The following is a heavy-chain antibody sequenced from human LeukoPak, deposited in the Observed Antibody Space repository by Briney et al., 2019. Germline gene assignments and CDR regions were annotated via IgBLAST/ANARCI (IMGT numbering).Heavy chain of an antibody. CDR2: ITNSGDFV. Sequence: PGRSLRLSCAASGFRFSGHYMSWTRQAPGKGLEWISYITNSGDFVNYADSVKGRFTISRDNAKNSLYLQMNSLRAEDTSVYYRAREARATPDFWGQGTVVTVSS. J-gene: IGHJ4*02. CDR3: AREARATPDF. CDR1: GFRFSGHY. D-gene: IGHD1-26*01. V-gene: IGHV3-11*01.